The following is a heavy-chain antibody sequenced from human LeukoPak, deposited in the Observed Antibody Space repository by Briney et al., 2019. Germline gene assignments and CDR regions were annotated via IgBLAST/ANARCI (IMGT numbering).Heavy chain of an antibody. Sequence: SETLSLTCTMSGGSISSSSYYWAWNRQPPGKGLEWIGSIYYSGSTYYNPSLQSRVTISVDTSKNQFSLKLSSVTAADTAVYYCAAPFPDSSGWYGGFDYWGQGTLVTVSS. V-gene: IGHV4-39*01. CDR3: AAPFPDSSGWYGGFDY. CDR1: GGSISSSSYY. D-gene: IGHD6-19*01. CDR2: IYYSGST. J-gene: IGHJ4*02.